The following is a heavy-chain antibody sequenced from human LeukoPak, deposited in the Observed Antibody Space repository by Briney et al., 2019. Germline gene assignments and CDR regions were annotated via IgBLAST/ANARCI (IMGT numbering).Heavy chain of an antibody. J-gene: IGHJ4*02. V-gene: IGHV3-13*01. D-gene: IGHD3-22*01. Sequence: GSLRLSCAASGFTFSSYDMHWVRQATGKGLEWVSAIGTAGDTYYPGSVKGRFTISRENAKNSLYLQMNSLRAGDTAVYYCARWGYYGSSGHFDYWGQGTLVTVSS. CDR2: IGTAGDT. CDR3: ARWGYYGSSGHFDY. CDR1: GFTFSSYD.